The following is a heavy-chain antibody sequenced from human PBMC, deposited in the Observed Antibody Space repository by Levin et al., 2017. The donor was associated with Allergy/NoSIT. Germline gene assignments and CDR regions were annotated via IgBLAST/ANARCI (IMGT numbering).Heavy chain of an antibody. V-gene: IGHV1-18*01. D-gene: IGHD4-17*01. CDR1: GYTFTNYA. CDR2: ISPYNGDT. Sequence: ASVKVSCKTSGYTFTNYATNWVRKAPGQGLEWMGWISPYNGDTRYAWKFQGRITLTTDTSTSTAYMELTSLRSDDTAVYYCARSWDYGARASFDSWGQGTLVTVSS. CDR3: ARSWDYGARASFDS. J-gene: IGHJ4*02.